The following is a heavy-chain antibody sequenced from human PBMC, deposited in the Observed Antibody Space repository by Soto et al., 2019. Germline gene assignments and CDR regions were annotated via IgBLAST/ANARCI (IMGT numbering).Heavy chain of an antibody. CDR1: GGSFSGYY. D-gene: IGHD3-10*01. J-gene: IGHJ6*02. CDR3: ARGLWERVRGVIGMDV. V-gene: IGHV4-34*01. Sequence: SETLSLTCAVYGGSFSGYYWSWIRQPPGKGLEWIGEINHSGSTNYNPSLKSRVTISVDTSKNQFSLKLSSVTAADTAVYYCARGLWERVRGVIGMDVWGQGTTVTVSS. CDR2: INHSGST.